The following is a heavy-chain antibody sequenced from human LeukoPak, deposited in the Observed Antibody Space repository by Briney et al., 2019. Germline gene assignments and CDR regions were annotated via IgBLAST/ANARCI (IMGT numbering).Heavy chain of an antibody. CDR2: INPNSGGT. J-gene: IGHJ6*03. D-gene: IGHD4-17*01. V-gene: IGHV1-2*02. Sequence: ASVKVSCKASGYTFTGYYMHWVRQAPGQGLEWIGWINPNSGGTNYAQKFQGRVTITADESTSTAYMELSSLRSEDTAVYYCARGEKRYGDYGYYYYYYMDVWGKGTTVTISS. CDR3: ARGEKRYGDYGYYYYYYMDV. CDR1: GYTFTGYY.